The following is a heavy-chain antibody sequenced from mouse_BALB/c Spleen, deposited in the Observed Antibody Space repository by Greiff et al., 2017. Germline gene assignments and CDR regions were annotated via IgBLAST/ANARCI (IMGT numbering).Heavy chain of an antibody. J-gene: IGHJ3*01. CDR3: ARDYYGTWFAY. CDR1: GYTFTSYY. Sequence: VQLQQSGPELVKPGASVRISCKASGYTFTSYYIHWVKQRPGQGLEWIGWIYPGNVNTKYNEKFKGKATLTADKSSSTAYMQLSSLTSEDSAVYFCARDYYGTWFAYWGQGTLVTVSA. CDR2: IYPGNVNT. V-gene: IGHV1S56*01. D-gene: IGHD1-2*01.